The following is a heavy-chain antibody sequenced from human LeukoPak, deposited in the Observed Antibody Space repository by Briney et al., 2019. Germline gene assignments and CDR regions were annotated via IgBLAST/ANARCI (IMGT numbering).Heavy chain of an antibody. V-gene: IGHV2-5*01. J-gene: IGHJ4*02. Sequence: SGPTLVNPTQTLTLTCTFSGFSLSTSGVGVGWIRQPPGKALEWLGFIYWNDDKRYSPSLKSRLTITKDTSKNQVVLTMTNMDPVDTATYYCARRRLEYSSSGPRFDYWGQGTLVTVSS. CDR1: GFSLSTSGVG. D-gene: IGHD6-6*01. CDR3: ARRRLEYSSSGPRFDY. CDR2: IYWNDDK.